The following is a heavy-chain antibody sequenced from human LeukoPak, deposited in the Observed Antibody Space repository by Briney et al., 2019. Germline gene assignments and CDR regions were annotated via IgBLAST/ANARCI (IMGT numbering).Heavy chain of an antibody. J-gene: IGHJ4*02. D-gene: IGHD3-16*02. CDR3: AKGITFGGVIVPMAFDY. V-gene: IGHV3-9*03. Sequence: SLRLSCAASGFTFDDYAMHWVRQAPGKGLEWVSGISWNSGSIGYADSVKGRFTISRDNAKNSLYLQMNSLRAEDMALYYCAKGITFGGVIVPMAFDYWGQGTLVTVSS. CDR1: GFTFDDYA. CDR2: ISWNSGSI.